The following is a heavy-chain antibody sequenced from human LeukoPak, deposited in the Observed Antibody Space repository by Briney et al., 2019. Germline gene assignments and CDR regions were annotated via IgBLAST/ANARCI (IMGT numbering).Heavy chain of an antibody. Sequence: SETLSLTCAVYGGSFSGYYWSWIRQPPGKGLEWIGEINHSGSTNYNPSLKSRVTISVDTSKNQFSLKLSSVTAADTAVYYCARGRRYNWNDVWSYYYYYGMDVWGQGTTVTVSS. D-gene: IGHD1-1*01. CDR2: INHSGST. CDR1: GGSFSGYY. V-gene: IGHV4-34*01. CDR3: ARGRRYNWNDVWSYYYYYGMDV. J-gene: IGHJ6*02.